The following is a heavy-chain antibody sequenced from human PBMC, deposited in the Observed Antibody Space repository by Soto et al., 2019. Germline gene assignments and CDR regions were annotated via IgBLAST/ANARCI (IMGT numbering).Heavy chain of an antibody. CDR3: VGQGYSYGQIMGRGDDY. J-gene: IGHJ4*02. CDR2: IYYSGST. V-gene: IGHV4-39*01. CDR1: GGSISSSSYY. Sequence: SETLSLTCTVSGGSISSSSYYWGWIRQPPGKGLEWIGSIYYSGSTYYNPSLKSRVTISVDTSKNQFSLKLSSVTAADTAVYYCVGQGYSYGQIMGRGDDYWGQGTLVTVSS. D-gene: IGHD5-18*01.